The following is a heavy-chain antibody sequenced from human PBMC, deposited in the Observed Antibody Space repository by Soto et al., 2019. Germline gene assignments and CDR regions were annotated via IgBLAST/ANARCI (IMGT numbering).Heavy chain of an antibody. J-gene: IGHJ4*02. CDR1: GGSISSGDHY. D-gene: IGHD3-22*01. CDR2: IYYSGTT. CDR3: ATYYDSSGPTFDY. Sequence: SETLSLTCTVSGGSISSGDHYWSWVRQPPGKGLESIGYIYYSGTTYYNPSLKSRLTISVDTSKNQFSLKLSSVTAADTAVYYCATYYDSSGPTFDYWGQGALVTVSS. V-gene: IGHV4-30-4*01.